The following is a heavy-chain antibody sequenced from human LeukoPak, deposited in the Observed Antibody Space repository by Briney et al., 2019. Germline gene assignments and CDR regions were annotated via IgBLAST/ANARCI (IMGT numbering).Heavy chain of an antibody. CDR1: GYTSTSYD. D-gene: IGHD5-12*01. CDR3: AGGLGYDRRSYYYYGMDV. J-gene: IGHJ6*02. Sequence: ASVKVSCKASGYTSTSYDINWVRQATGQGLEWMGWMNPNSGNTGYAQKFQGRVTMTRNTSISTAYMELSSLRSEDTAVYYCAGGLGYDRRSYYYYGMDVWGQGTTVTVSS. CDR2: MNPNSGNT. V-gene: IGHV1-8*01.